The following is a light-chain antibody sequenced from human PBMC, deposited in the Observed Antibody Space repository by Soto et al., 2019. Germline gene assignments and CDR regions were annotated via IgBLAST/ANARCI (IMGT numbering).Light chain of an antibody. Sequence: DIQMTQSPSTLSASVGDRVTITCRASQSVSSYLNWYQQKPGKAPNLLIYAASSLQSGVPSRFSGSESGTEFTLTISSLQPDDFATYYCLQYKSYSWKFGLGTKVDIK. J-gene: IGKJ1*01. V-gene: IGKV1-5*01. CDR2: AAS. CDR3: LQYKSYSWK. CDR1: QSVSSY.